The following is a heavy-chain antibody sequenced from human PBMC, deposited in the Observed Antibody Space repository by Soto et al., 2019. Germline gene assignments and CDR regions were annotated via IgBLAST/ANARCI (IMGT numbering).Heavy chain of an antibody. CDR2: ISGSGGST. D-gene: IGHD5-18*01. CDR3: AKDLISGVDTAMVKGLSDAFDI. CDR1: GFTFSSYA. J-gene: IGHJ3*02. V-gene: IGHV3-23*01. Sequence: GGSLRLSCAASGFTFSSYAMSWVRQAPGKGLEWVSAISGSGGSTYYADSVKGRFTISRDNSKNTLYLQMNSLRAEDTAVYYCAKDLISGVDTAMVKGLSDAFDIWGQGTMVTVSS.